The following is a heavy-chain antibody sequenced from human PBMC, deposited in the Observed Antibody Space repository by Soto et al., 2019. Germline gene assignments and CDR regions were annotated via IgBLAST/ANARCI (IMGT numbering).Heavy chain of an antibody. CDR3: GSRRNPYGAYGY. CDR2: IYSDGST. D-gene: IGHD4-17*01. CDR1: GFTVSSNF. J-gene: IGHJ4*02. V-gene: IGHV3-66*01. Sequence: EVQLVVSGGGLVQPGGSLRLSCAASGFTVSSNFMSWVRQAPGKGLEWVSIIYSDGSTYYADSVKGRFTISRDNSNTTWYLQMNGLSANDTAVYDCGSRRNPYGAYGYWGQGTLVTVSS.